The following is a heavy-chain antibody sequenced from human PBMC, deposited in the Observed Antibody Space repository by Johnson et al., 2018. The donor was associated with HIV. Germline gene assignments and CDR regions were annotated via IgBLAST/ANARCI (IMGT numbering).Heavy chain of an antibody. CDR3: ARGSRYTYDNDDVHLLHAFDI. Sequence: QVQLVESGGGVVQPGRSLRLSCAASGFTFNSYAMHWVRQAPGKGLEWVAVISYDGSNKYYADSVKGRFTISRDSSKNTLYLQMNSLRAEDTAVYYCARGSRYTYDNDDVHLLHAFDIWGQGTMVTVSS. CDR2: ISYDGSNK. CDR1: GFTFNSYA. J-gene: IGHJ3*02. D-gene: IGHD3-16*01. V-gene: IGHV3-30*04.